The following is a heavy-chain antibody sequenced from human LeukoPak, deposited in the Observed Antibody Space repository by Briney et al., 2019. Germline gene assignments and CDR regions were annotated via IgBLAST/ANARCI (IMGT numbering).Heavy chain of an antibody. Sequence: GASLRLSCAASGFTFSSYGMHWVRQAPGKGLEWVAFVRYDGSNKYYADSVKGRFTISRDSSKNTLYLQMNSLRPEDTAVYYCAKGRGQSYPHYYFDSWGQGTLVTVSS. CDR1: GFTFSSYG. J-gene: IGHJ4*02. V-gene: IGHV3-30*02. CDR3: AKGRGQSYPHYYFDS. CDR2: VRYDGSNK. D-gene: IGHD5-18*01.